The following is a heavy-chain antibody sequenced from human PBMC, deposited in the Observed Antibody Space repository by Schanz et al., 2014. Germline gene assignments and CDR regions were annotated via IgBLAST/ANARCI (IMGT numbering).Heavy chain of an antibody. D-gene: IGHD6-19*01. Sequence: QVQLVQSGAEVMKPGSSVKVSCKASGGTFSSYYMHWVRQAPGQGLEWMGRIIPILDKTNYAQKFQGRVTMTADKSTSTVYMEVSGLRSEDTAVYYCARGLGDERWLDLNEAFDIWGQGTIVTVSS. CDR2: IIPILDKT. CDR1: GGTFSSYY. J-gene: IGHJ3*02. CDR3: ARGLGDERWLDLNEAFDI. V-gene: IGHV1-69*08.